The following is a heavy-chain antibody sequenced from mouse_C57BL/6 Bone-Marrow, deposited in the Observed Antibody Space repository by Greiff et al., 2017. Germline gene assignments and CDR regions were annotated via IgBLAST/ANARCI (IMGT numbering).Heavy chain of an antibody. J-gene: IGHJ1*03. CDR1: GFSLTSYG. Sequence: VHLVESGPGLVAPSQSLSLTCTVSGFSLTSYGVDWVRQPPGKGLEWLGVISGGGRTNYNSALMSRLSISKDNSESQVILKMNSLRTDETAMYYGAKHSGSYWDFDVWGTGTTVTVSS. CDR3: AKHSGSYWDFDV. CDR2: ISGGGRT. V-gene: IGHV2-9*01. D-gene: IGHD1-1*01.